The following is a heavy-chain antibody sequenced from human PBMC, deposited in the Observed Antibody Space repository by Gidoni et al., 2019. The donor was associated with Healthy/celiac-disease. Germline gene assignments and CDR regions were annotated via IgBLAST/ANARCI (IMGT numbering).Heavy chain of an antibody. Sequence: VKLVQSGAEVKKPGDSVTVSSKAYGYTCAGHDMHGVRQAPGQGLEGMGWINPNSGGTNYAQKFQGRVTMTRDTSISTAYMELSRLRSDDTAVYYCARGYYGSGSYYRAKTSGFDYCGQGTLVTVSS. D-gene: IGHD3-10*01. CDR1: GYTCAGHD. V-gene: IGHV1-2*02. CDR2: INPNSGGT. CDR3: ARGYYGSGSYYRAKTSGFDY. J-gene: IGHJ4*02.